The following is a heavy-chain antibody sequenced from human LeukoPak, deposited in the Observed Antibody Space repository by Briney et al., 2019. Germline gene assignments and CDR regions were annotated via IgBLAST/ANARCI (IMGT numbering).Heavy chain of an antibody. V-gene: IGHV4-30-4*01. CDR2: IYYSGST. CDR1: GGSISSGGNY. D-gene: IGHD4/OR15-4a*01. J-gene: IGHJ5*02. Sequence: SRTLSLSCTVAGGSISSGGNYWSWMRQPPGKGLEWIGYIYYSGSTYYHPSLKSRVTISVDTSKTQSSLKLSSVTAADTAVYYCARYSANYVWFDPWGQGTLVTVSS. CDR3: ARYSANYVWFDP.